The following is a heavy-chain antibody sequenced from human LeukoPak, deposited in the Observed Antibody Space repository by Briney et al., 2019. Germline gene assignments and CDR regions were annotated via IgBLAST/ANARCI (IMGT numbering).Heavy chain of an antibody. CDR3: ARESGTAMATGYFDL. CDR2: ISYDGSNK. Sequence: PGRSLRLSCAASGFTFSSYAMHWVRQAPGKGLEWVAVISYDGSNKYYADSVKGRFTISRDNSKNTLYLQMNSLRAEDTAVYYCARESGTAMATGYFDLWGRGTLVTVSS. CDR1: GFTFSSYA. J-gene: IGHJ2*01. V-gene: IGHV3-30-3*01. D-gene: IGHD5-18*01.